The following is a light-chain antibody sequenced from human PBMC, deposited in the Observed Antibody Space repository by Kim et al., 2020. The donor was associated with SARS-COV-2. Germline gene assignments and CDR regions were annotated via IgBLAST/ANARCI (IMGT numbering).Light chain of an antibody. J-gene: IGLJ3*02. V-gene: IGLV1-44*01. CDR1: SSNIGSNT. Sequence: QSVLTQPTSASGTPGQRVTISCSGSSSNIGSNTVNWYQQLPGTAPKLLIYSNNQRPSGVPDRFSGSKSGTSASLAISGLQSEDEADYYCASWDDSLNGQWVFGGGTQLTVL. CDR2: SNN. CDR3: ASWDDSLNGQWV.